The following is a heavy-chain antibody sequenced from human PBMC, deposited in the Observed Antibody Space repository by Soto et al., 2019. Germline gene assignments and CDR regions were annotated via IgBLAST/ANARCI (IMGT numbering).Heavy chain of an antibody. V-gene: IGHV3-23*01. CDR3: AKEPYSSGWYSPDLYYFDY. CDR2: ISGSGGST. J-gene: IGHJ4*02. Sequence: EVQLLESGGGLVQPGGSLRLSCAASGFTFSSYAMSWVRQAPGKWLEWVSAISGSGGSTYYADSVKGLFTISRDNDKNTLYLQMNSLSAEDTAVYYCAKEPYSSGWYSPDLYYFDYWGQGSLVTVSS. D-gene: IGHD6-19*01. CDR1: GFTFSSYA.